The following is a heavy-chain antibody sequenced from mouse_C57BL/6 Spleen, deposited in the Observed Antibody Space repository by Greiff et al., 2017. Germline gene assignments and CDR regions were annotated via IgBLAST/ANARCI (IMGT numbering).Heavy chain of an antibody. D-gene: IGHD2-1*01. J-gene: IGHJ2*01. Sequence: QVQLQQPGPELVKPGASVKLSCKASGYTFTSYWMHWVKQRPGQGLEWIGMIHPNSGSTNYNEKFKSKATLTVDKSSSTAYMQLSSLTAEDSAVYYCARSYYGPDYWGQGTTLTVSS. CDR2: IHPNSGST. CDR3: ARSYYGPDY. V-gene: IGHV1-64*01. CDR1: GYTFTSYW.